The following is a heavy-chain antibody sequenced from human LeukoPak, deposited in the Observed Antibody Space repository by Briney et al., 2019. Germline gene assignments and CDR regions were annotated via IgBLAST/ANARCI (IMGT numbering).Heavy chain of an antibody. V-gene: IGHV4-30-4*01. J-gene: IGHJ4*02. D-gene: IGHD4-17*01. Sequence: SETLSLTCTVSGGSISSGDYYWSWIRQPPGKGLEWIGYIYYSGSTYYNPSLKSRVTISVDTSKNQFSLKLSSVTAADTAVNYCARESTVTNYGQFDYWGQGTLVTVSS. CDR3: ARESTVTNYGQFDY. CDR2: IYYSGST. CDR1: GGSISSGDYY.